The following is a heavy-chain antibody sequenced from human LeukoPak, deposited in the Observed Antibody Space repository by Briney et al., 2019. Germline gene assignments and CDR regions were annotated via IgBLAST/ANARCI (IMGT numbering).Heavy chain of an antibody. J-gene: IGHJ4*02. CDR1: GFTFSNAW. CDR3: AKNDH. CDR2: ISWNSGSI. Sequence: GGSLRLSCAASGFTFSNAWMNWVRQAPGKGLEWVSGISWNSGSIGYADSVKGRFTISRDNAKNSLYLQMNSLRAEDTALYYCAKNDHWGQGTLVTVSS. V-gene: IGHV3-9*01.